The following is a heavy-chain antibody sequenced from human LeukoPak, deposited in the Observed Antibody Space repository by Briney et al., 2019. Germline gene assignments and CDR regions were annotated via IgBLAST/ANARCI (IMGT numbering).Heavy chain of an antibody. D-gene: IGHD3-3*01. V-gene: IGHV3-11*04. CDR2: ISSSSSTI. CDR3: ARDRRRGTRGERFGGVNFDY. Sequence: PGGSLRLSCAASGFTFSDYYMSWIRQAPGKGLEWVSYISSSSSTIYYADSVKGRFTISRDNAKNSLYLQMYSLRAEDTAVYYCARDRRRGTRGERFGGVNFDYWGQGTLVTVSS. J-gene: IGHJ4*02. CDR1: GFTFSDYY.